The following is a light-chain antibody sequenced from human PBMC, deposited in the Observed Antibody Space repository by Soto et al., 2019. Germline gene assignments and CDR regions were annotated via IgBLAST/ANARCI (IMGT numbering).Light chain of an antibody. CDR3: LVSYNGANWV. Sequence: SYVVTQPPSVSVAPGQTARITCGGNNIGSNTVHWYQQRPGQAPVLVVHDDSDRPSGIPERFSGSNSGNTAALTISNIEAGDEADYYCLVSYNGANWVFGGGTQLTVL. J-gene: IGLJ2*01. CDR1: NIGSNT. V-gene: IGLV3-21*02. CDR2: DDS.